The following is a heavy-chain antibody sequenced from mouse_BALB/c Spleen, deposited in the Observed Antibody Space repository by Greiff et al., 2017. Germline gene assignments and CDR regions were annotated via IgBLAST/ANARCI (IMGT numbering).Heavy chain of an antibody. Sequence: DVQLVESGGGLVKPGGSLKLSCAASGFTFSDYYMYWVRQTPEKRLEWVATISDGGSYTYYPDSVKGRFTISRDNAKNNLYLQMSSLKSEDTAMYYCARGYYGLYYFDYWGQGTTLTVSS. CDR1: GFTFSDYY. D-gene: IGHD1-2*01. V-gene: IGHV5-4*02. CDR3: ARGYYGLYYFDY. J-gene: IGHJ2*01. CDR2: ISDGGSYT.